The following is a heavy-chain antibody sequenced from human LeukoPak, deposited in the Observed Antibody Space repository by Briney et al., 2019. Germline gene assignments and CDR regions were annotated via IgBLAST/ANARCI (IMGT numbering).Heavy chain of an antibody. CDR2: VNLQGST. CDR3: ARRRWKTWFDP. D-gene: IGHD1-1*01. V-gene: IGHV4-4*02. CDR1: GGSITSTNY. Sequence: PSETLSLTCGVSGGSITSTNYWTWVRQPPGKGLEWIGEVNLQGSTNYNPSLMGRVAISVDMSENHISLQLTSVTAADTAVYYCARRRWKTWFDPWGQGTLVTVSS. J-gene: IGHJ5*02.